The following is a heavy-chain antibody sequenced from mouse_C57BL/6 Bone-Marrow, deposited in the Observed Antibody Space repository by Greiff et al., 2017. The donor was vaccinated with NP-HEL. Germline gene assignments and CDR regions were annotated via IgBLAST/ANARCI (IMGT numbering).Heavy chain of an antibody. V-gene: IGHV1-69*01. CDR2: IDPSDSYT. CDR3: ARAGNWLYFDY. J-gene: IGHJ2*01. CDR1: GYTFTSYW. D-gene: IGHD4-1*01. Sequence: QVQLQQPGAELVMPGASVKLSCKASGYTFTSYWMHWVKQRPGQGLEWIGEIDPSDSYTNYNQKFKGKSTLTVDKSSSTAYMQRSSLTSEDSAVYYCARAGNWLYFDYWGQGTTLTVSS.